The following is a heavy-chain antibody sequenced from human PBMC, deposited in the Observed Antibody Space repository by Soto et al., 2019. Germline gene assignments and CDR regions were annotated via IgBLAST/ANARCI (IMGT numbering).Heavy chain of an antibody. J-gene: IGHJ6*02. CDR2: ISGSGGST. CDR1: GFTFSSYA. D-gene: IGHD2-15*01. Sequence: GGSLSLSCAASGFTFSSYAMSWVRPAPGKGLEWVSAISGSGGSTYYADSVKGRFTISRDNSKNTLYLQMNSLRAEDTAVYYCAKGGCSGGSCHRPYGMDVWGQGTTVTVSS. V-gene: IGHV3-23*01. CDR3: AKGGCSGGSCHRPYGMDV.